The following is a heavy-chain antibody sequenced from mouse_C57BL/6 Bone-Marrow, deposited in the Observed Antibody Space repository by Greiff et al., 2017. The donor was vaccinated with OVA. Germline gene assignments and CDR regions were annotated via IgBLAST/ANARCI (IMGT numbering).Heavy chain of an antibody. D-gene: IGHD2-4*01. CDR1: GYTFTDYN. V-gene: IGHV1-22*01. J-gene: IGHJ2*01. CDR3: ARNAIYYDYVDYFDY. CDR2: INPNNGGT. Sequence: VQLQQSGPELVKPGASVKMSCKASGYTFTDYNMHWVKQSHGKSLEWIGYINPNNGGTSYNQKFKGKATLTVNKSSSTAYMELRSLTSEDYAVYYCARNAIYYDYVDYFDYWGQGTTLTVSS.